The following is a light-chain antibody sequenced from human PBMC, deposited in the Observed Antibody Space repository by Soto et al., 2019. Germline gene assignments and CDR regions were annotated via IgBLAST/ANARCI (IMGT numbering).Light chain of an antibody. CDR2: SNN. J-gene: IGLJ1*01. CDR3: AAWDDSMNGHV. V-gene: IGLV1-47*01. Sequence: QSVLTQPPSASGTPGQRVTISCSGSTSSIGSNYVYWYQQLPGTAPKLLIYSNNQRPSGVPDRFSGSKSGTSASLAISGLRSEDEADYHCAAWDDSMNGHVFGTGTKVTVL. CDR1: TSSIGSNY.